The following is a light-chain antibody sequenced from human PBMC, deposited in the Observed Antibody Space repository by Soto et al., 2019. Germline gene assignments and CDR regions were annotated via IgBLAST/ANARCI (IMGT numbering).Light chain of an antibody. J-gene: IGKJ1*01. V-gene: IGKV1-5*03. Sequence: DIQMTQSPSTLSASVGDRVTITCRASQSISSWLAWYQQKPGKAPKLLIYKASGLEFGVPSRFSGSGSGTEFTLTISSLQPDDFATYYCQQYKNYSRTFGQGTKVEIK. CDR3: QQYKNYSRT. CDR2: KAS. CDR1: QSISSW.